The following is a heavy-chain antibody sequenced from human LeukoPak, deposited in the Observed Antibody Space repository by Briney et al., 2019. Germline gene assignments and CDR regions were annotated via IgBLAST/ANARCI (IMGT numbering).Heavy chain of an antibody. CDR2: INPNSGGT. CDR3: ARGSEDIVIMVYEPPWSGMDV. D-gene: IGHD2-8*01. V-gene: IGHV1-2*02. Sequence: ASVKVSCKTSGYTFTDYYLHWVRQAPGQGLEWMGWINPNSGGTNYARKFQGRVTMTNDTSINTAYLEVNRLRSDDTAVYYCARGSEDIVIMVYEPPWSGMDVWGQGTTVTVSS. J-gene: IGHJ6*02. CDR1: GYTFTDYY.